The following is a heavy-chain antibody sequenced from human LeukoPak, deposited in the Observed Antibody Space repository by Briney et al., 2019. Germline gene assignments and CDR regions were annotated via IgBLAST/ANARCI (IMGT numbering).Heavy chain of an antibody. Sequence: ASVKVSCKASGYTFTDYYLHWVRQAPGQGLEWMGWINPNTGATDYAQNFQGRVAMTRDTSLSTAYMDLSRLRSDDTAVYYCARAAFYFDSSGHSPDFDYWGQGTLVTVSS. J-gene: IGHJ4*02. CDR2: INPNTGAT. CDR3: ARAAFYFDSSGHSPDFDY. CDR1: GYTFTDYY. D-gene: IGHD3-22*01. V-gene: IGHV1-2*02.